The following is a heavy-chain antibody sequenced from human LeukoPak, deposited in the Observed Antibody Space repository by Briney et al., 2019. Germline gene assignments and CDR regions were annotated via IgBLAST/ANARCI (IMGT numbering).Heavy chain of an antibody. CDR3: AKTWRGSYVPDAFDI. CDR2: IRYDGSNK. J-gene: IGHJ3*02. CDR1: GFTFTTYW. D-gene: IGHD5-18*01. V-gene: IGHV3-30*02. Sequence: PGGSLRLSCAASGFTFTTYWMSWVRQAPGKGLEWVAFIRYDGSNKYYADSVKGRFTISRDNSKNTLYLQMNSLRAEDTAVYYCAKTWRGSYVPDAFDIWGQGTMVTVSS.